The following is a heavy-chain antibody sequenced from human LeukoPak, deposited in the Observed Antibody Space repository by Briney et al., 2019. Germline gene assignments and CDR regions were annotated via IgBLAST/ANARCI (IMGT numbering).Heavy chain of an antibody. J-gene: IGHJ3*01. CDR1: GFTFSSYA. D-gene: IGHD3-22*01. CDR3: ARISGPLEYYYDSSG. Sequence: GGSLRLSCAASGFTFSSYAMHWVRQAPGKGLEWVAVISYDGSNKYYADSVKGRFTISRDNSKNTLYLQMNSLRAEDTAVYYCARISGPLEYYYDSSGWGQGTMVTVSS. V-gene: IGHV3-30-3*01. CDR2: ISYDGSNK.